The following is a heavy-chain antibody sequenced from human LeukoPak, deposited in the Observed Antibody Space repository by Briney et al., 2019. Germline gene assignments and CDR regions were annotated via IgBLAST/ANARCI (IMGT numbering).Heavy chain of an antibody. CDR2: IIPTLGRV. Sequence: SVKVSCKASGGTFNSSAFNWVRQAPGQGLEWMGRIIPTLGRVNTAQKFQGRVTISADKSTSTAYMEMSSLRYEDTAVYYCARDPIVLVGEFMADWGQGTPVTVSS. D-gene: IGHD3-10*01. V-gene: IGHV1-69*04. CDR3: ARDPIVLVGEFMAD. CDR1: GGTFNSSA. J-gene: IGHJ6*02.